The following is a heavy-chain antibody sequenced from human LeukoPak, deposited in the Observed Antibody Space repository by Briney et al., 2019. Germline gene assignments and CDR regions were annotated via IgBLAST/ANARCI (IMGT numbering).Heavy chain of an antibody. CDR1: GFTFSSYA. CDR3: AKDLPIFEWELPRELHY. D-gene: IGHD1-26*01. J-gene: IGHJ4*02. CDR2: ISGSGGST. V-gene: IGHV3-23*01. Sequence: GGSLRLSCAASGFTFSSYAMSWVRQAPGKGLEWVSAISGSGGSTYYADSVKGRFTISRDNSKNTLYLQMNSLRAEDTAVYYCAKDLPIFEWELPRELHYWGQGTLVTVSS.